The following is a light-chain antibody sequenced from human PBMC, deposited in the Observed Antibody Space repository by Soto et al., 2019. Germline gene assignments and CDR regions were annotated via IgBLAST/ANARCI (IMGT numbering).Light chain of an antibody. CDR2: GTS. CDR1: QSVTSIY. J-gene: IGKJ1*01. V-gene: IGKV3-20*01. CDR3: QDSSTSPWP. Sequence: EIVRPQSPGTLSLSPGERATLSCRAVQSVTSIYLAWYQQKPGQAPRLLIYGTSFRASGIPDRFRGSGSGTDFTLTISSLEPEDSAVYYCQDSSTSPWPFGQGTKVDI.